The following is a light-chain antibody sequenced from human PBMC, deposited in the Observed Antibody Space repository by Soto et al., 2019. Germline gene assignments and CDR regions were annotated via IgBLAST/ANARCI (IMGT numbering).Light chain of an antibody. Sequence: DIQMTQSTSTLSASVGDRVTITCRASQSISSWLAWYQQKPGKAPKILIYKASSLESEVPSRFSGGGSGTKFTLAISSLQPDDSASHYSQQYNSYSSLTFGGGAKGEIK. J-gene: IGKJ4*01. CDR2: KAS. V-gene: IGKV1-5*03. CDR3: QQYNSYSSLT. CDR1: QSISSW.